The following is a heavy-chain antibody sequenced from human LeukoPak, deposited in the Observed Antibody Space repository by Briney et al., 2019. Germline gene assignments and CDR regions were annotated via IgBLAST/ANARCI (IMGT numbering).Heavy chain of an antibody. J-gene: IGHJ4*02. D-gene: IGHD3-22*01. Sequence: GGSLRLSCAASGFTFSNYGMSWVRQAPGKGLEWVSTISGSGGNTYHADSVKGRFTISRDTSKNTLYLQTNSPRAEDTAVYYCAKDMYYDSSGPVFDYWGQGTLVTVSS. CDR3: AKDMYYDSSGPVFDY. CDR1: GFTFSNYG. CDR2: ISGSGGNT. V-gene: IGHV3-23*01.